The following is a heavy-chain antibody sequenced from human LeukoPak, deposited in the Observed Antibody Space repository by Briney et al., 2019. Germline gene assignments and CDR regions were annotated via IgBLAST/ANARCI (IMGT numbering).Heavy chain of an antibody. D-gene: IGHD3-22*01. CDR3: ARDKYYDRYFDS. J-gene: IGHJ4*02. Sequence: SGGSLRLSCIASGFTFSTYEMSWVRQAPGKGLEWVANIKQDGSEKYYVDSVKGRFTISRDNAKNSLSLQMNSLRAEDTAVYYCARDKYYDRYFDSWGQGTLVTVSS. CDR1: GFTFSTYE. CDR2: IKQDGSEK. V-gene: IGHV3-7*01.